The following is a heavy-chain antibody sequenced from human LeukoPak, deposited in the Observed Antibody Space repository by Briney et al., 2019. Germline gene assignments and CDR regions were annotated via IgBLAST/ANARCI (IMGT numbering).Heavy chain of an antibody. D-gene: IGHD3-10*01. V-gene: IGHV4-59*01. J-gene: IGHJ4*02. CDR1: GGSISSYY. CDR2: ISYSGSI. Sequence: SETLSLTCTVSGGSISSYYWSWIRQPPGKGLEWIGYISYSGSINYNPSFKSRVTMSVDTSKNQFSLKLSSVTAADTAVYYCARVKGREGSTVIIDYWGQGTLVTVSS. CDR3: ARVKGREGSTVIIDY.